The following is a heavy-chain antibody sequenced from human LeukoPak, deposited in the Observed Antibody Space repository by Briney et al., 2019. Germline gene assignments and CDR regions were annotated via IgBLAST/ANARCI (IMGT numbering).Heavy chain of an antibody. Sequence: GAPVKVSCKASGYTFTSYGISWVRQSPGQGLEWMGWISAYNGNTNYAQKLQGRVTMTTDTSTSTAYMELRSLRSDDTVVYYCARRSSGYDYYYYYGMDVWGKGTTVTVSS. CDR1: GYTFTSYG. D-gene: IGHD5-12*01. CDR2: ISAYNGNT. V-gene: IGHV1-18*04. J-gene: IGHJ6*04. CDR3: ARRSSGYDYYYYYGMDV.